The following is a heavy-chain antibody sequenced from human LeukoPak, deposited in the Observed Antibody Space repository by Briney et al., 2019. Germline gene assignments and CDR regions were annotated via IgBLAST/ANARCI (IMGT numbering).Heavy chain of an antibody. CDR2: INQGGSVK. Sequence: PGGSLRLSCAASGFSFRDFWMTWVRQAPGKGLEWVANINQGGSVKYYVDSVKGRFTISRDDAESSLYVQMNSLRDEETAVYYCARFGYSGWNLEYWGQGTLVTVSS. J-gene: IGHJ4*02. CDR1: GFSFRDFW. D-gene: IGHD5-12*01. V-gene: IGHV3-7*01. CDR3: ARFGYSGWNLEY.